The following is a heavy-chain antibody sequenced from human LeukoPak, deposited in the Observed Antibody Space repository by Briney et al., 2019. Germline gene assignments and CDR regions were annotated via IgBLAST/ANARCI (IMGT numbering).Heavy chain of an antibody. Sequence: ASVKVSCKASGYTFTSYGISWVRQAPGQGLEWMGWINPNSGGTNYAQKFQGRVTMTRDTSISTAYMELSRLRSDDTAVYYCARDGPGWFDPWGQGTLVTVSS. CDR1: GYTFTSYG. V-gene: IGHV1-2*02. CDR2: INPNSGGT. J-gene: IGHJ5*02. CDR3: ARDGPGWFDP.